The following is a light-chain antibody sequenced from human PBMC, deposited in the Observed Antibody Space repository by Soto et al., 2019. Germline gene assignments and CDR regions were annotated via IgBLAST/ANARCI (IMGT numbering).Light chain of an antibody. Sequence: NFMLTQPHSVSESPGKTVTISCTRSSGSIDSNYVQWYQQRPGSAPTTVLYEDHQRPSGVPDRFSGSIDSSSNSASLTISGLKTDDEADYYCQSYVSGILVFGGGTQLTVL. V-gene: IGLV6-57*04. CDR1: SGSIDSNY. CDR3: QSYVSGILV. CDR2: EDH. J-gene: IGLJ3*02.